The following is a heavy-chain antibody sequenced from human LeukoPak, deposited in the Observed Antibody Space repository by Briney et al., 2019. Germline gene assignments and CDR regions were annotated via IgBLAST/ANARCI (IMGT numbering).Heavy chain of an antibody. V-gene: IGHV3-30*02. CDR1: GFTFSNYG. CDR3: AKSRGSGLFDY. D-gene: IGHD3-10*01. J-gene: IGHJ4*02. CDR2: IQYDGSNK. Sequence: PGGSLRLSCAASGFTFSNYGIHWVRQAPGKGLEWVAFIQYDGSNKYYGDSVKGRFTISRDNSKNTLYLQMNSLRAEDTAVYYCAKSRGSGLFDYWGQGTLVTVAS.